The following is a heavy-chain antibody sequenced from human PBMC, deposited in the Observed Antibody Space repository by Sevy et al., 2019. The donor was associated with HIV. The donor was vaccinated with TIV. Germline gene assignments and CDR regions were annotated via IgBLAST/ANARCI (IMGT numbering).Heavy chain of an antibody. V-gene: IGHV1-18*01. CDR1: GYTFRSYG. Sequence: ASVKVSCRASGYTFRSYGISWVRQAPGQGLEWMGWISPYTGVTDFAQKVQGRISMTSDTSTSTAYMELRSLRSDDTAVYYCARDKPQGVVVLPGAMWGGVDYWGQGTLVTVSS. D-gene: IGHD2-2*01. CDR3: ARDKPQGVVVLPGAMWGGVDY. CDR2: ISPYTGVT. J-gene: IGHJ4*02.